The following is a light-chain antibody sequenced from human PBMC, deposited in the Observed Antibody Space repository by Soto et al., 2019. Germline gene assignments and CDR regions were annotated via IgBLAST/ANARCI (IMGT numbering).Light chain of an antibody. J-gene: IGKJ3*01. V-gene: IGKV3-20*01. CDR3: QQFGSSPGFT. CDR1: QSINSRY. Sequence: EIVLTQSPGTLSLSPGERATLSCRASQSINSRYLAWYQQKPGQAPRLLIHGASSRATGIPDRFRGSGSGTDFTLTISRLEPEDFAVYYCQQFGSSPGFTFGPGTKVDIK. CDR2: GAS.